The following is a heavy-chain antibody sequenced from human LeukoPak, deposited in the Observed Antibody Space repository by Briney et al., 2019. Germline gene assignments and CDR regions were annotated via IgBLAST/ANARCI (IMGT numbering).Heavy chain of an antibody. Sequence: GGSLRLSCAASGFNASSNYMSWVRQAPGKGLEWVSVIYSGGTTYYADSVKGRFTISRDNSKNTLYLQMNSRRAEDTAVYYCARVNWARLDYWGQGALVTVSS. J-gene: IGHJ4*02. D-gene: IGHD7-27*01. CDR1: GFNASSNY. CDR3: ARVNWARLDY. V-gene: IGHV3-66*01. CDR2: IYSGGTT.